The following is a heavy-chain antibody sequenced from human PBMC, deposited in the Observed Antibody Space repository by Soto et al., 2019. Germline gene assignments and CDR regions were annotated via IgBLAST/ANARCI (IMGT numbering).Heavy chain of an antibody. Sequence: PGESLKISCKASGYDFARTWIGWVRQLPGKGLDWLGIIYPGDSETRYSPSFRGQVTFSVDMSISTAYLQWSSLKTSDIAIYYCARLVGGYDSYFDHWGQGTRVSVSS. J-gene: IGHJ4*01. CDR2: IYPGDSET. CDR1: GYDFARTW. CDR3: ARLVGGYDSYFDH. D-gene: IGHD5-12*01. V-gene: IGHV5-51*01.